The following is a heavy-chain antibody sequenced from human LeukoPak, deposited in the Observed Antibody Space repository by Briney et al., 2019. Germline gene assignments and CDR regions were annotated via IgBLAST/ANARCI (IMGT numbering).Heavy chain of an antibody. Sequence: ASVKVSFKASGYTFTIYYMHWVRQAPGQGLEWMGIINPSGGSTSYAQKFQGRVTMTRDMSTSTVYMELSSLRSEDTAVYYCARDGYSYGSDYWGQGTLVTVSS. D-gene: IGHD5-18*01. CDR3: ARDGYSYGSDY. CDR2: INPSGGST. J-gene: IGHJ4*02. V-gene: IGHV1-46*01. CDR1: GYTFTIYY.